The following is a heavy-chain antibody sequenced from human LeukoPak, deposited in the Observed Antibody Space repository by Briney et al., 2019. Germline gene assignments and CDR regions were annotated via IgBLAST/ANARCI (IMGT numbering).Heavy chain of an antibody. D-gene: IGHD1-26*01. J-gene: IGHJ4*02. Sequence: SVKVSCKASGGTFSSYAISWVRQAPGQGLEWMGRIIPIFGTANYAQKFQGRVTITTDESTSTAYMELSSLRSEDTAVYYCARDLYSGSYHNYFDYWGQGALVTVSS. CDR3: ARDLYSGSYHNYFDY. CDR1: GGTFSSYA. CDR2: IIPIFGTA. V-gene: IGHV1-69*05.